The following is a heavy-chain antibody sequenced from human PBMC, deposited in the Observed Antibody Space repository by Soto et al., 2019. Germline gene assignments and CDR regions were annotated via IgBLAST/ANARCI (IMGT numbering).Heavy chain of an antibody. V-gene: IGHV4-31*03. J-gene: IGHJ5*02. D-gene: IGHD4-17*01. CDR1: GGSISSGGYY. CDR3: SRDSGGGDYRWFDP. Sequence: QVQLQESGPGLVKPSQTLSLTCTVSGGSISSGGYYWSWIRQHPGKGLEWIGYIYYSGSTYYNPSLKSRVTISVDTSKNQFSLKLSSVTAADTAVYYCSRDSGGGDYRWFDPCGHGTLVTVSS. CDR2: IYYSGST.